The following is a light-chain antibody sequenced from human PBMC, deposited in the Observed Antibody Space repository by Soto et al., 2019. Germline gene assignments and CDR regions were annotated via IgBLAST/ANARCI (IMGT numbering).Light chain of an antibody. CDR2: EVS. J-gene: IGLJ7*01. CDR3: RSYPGRNHLSA. Sequence: QSVLTQPPSASGSPGQSVTISCTGTSSDVGGYNYVSWYQQHPGKAPKLMIYEVSKRPSGVPDRFSGSKSGNTASLTVSGLQADYEADFYGRSYPGRNHLSAFGRG. CDR1: SSDVGGYNY. V-gene: IGLV2-8*01.